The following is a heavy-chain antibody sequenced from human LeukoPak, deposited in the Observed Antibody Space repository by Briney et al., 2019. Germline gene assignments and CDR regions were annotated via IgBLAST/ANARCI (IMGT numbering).Heavy chain of an antibody. Sequence: ASVKVSCKAPGGTFSSYAISWVRQAPGQGLEWVGIINPSGGNTNYAQKFQGRVTMTRDMSTSTVYMELSSLTSEDTAVYSCARALPHRRLMDTTMNQHWFDPWGQGTLVTVSS. D-gene: IGHD5-18*01. CDR2: INPSGGNT. J-gene: IGHJ5*02. V-gene: IGHV1-46*01. CDR3: ARALPHRRLMDTTMNQHWFDP. CDR1: GGTFSSYA.